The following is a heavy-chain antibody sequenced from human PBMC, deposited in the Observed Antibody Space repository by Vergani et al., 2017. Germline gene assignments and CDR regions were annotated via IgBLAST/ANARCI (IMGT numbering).Heavy chain of an antibody. J-gene: IGHJ4*02. CDR1: GGSISGTNW. Sequence: QVQLQESGPGLVKPPGTLSLTCAVSGGSISGTNWWSWVRQSPGKGLEWIGEIYHSGSTNYNPSRKSRVTISVDNSKNQFSLQLSSVTAADTAVYYCTSNGYYCLDYWGRGTLVTVSS. CDR2: IYHSGST. V-gene: IGHV4-4*03. CDR3: TSNGYYCLDY. D-gene: IGHD3-22*01.